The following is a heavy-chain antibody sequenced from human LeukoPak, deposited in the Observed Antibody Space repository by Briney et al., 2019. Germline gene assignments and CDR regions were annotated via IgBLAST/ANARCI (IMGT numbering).Heavy chain of an antibody. J-gene: IGHJ4*02. CDR3: ADPPNAGY. D-gene: IGHD4/OR15-4a*01. V-gene: IGHV3-23*01. CDR1: GFTFSNYA. CDR2: IGGTDGRT. Sequence: PGGSLRLSCAASGFTFSNYAMSWVRQAPGKGLEWVSSIGGTDGRTYYAESVQGRFTNSRDNSKKTLFLQMNGLRVEDTAVYFCADPPNAGYWGRGALVTVSS.